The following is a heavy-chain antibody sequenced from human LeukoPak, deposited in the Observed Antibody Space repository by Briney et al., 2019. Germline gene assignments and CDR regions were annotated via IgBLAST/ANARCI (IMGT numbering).Heavy chain of an antibody. Sequence: PGGSLRLSCAASGFTFSSYAMSWVRQAPGKGLEWVSAISGSGGSTYYADSVKGRFTISRDNSKNTLYLQMNSLRAEDTAVYYCAKEKYQLLLTGSKTTRLHYYYGMDVWGQGTPVTVSS. V-gene: IGHV3-23*01. J-gene: IGHJ6*02. CDR1: GFTFSSYA. CDR2: ISGSGGST. D-gene: IGHD2-2*01. CDR3: AKEKYQLLLTGSKTTRLHYYYGMDV.